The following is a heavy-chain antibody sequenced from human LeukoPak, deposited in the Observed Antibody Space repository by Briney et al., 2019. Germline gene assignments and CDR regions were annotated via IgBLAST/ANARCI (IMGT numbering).Heavy chain of an antibody. Sequence: SSETLSLTCAVSGYSISSGYYWGWIRQPPGKGLEWIGSIYHSGSTYYNPSLKSRVTISVDTSKNQFSLKLSSVTAADTAVYYCASGVLATNFDYWGQGTLVTVSS. D-gene: IGHD5-24*01. CDR1: GYSISSGYY. V-gene: IGHV4-38-2*01. J-gene: IGHJ4*02. CDR2: IYHSGST. CDR3: ASGVLATNFDY.